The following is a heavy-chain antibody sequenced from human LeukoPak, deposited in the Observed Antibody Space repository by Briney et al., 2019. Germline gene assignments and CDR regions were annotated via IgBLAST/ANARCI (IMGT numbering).Heavy chain of an antibody. CDR1: GFTFSTYC. D-gene: IGHD6-13*01. Sequence: GGSLRLSCSASGFTFSTYCMTWVRQAPGKGLEWVSAMNGSSRGSTYYADSVKGRFTISRDNSKNSLYLQMNSLRAEDTAVYYCARDSSSWYWGSFDYWGQGTLVTVSS. V-gene: IGHV3-23*01. CDR2: MNGSSRGST. CDR3: ARDSSSWYWGSFDY. J-gene: IGHJ4*02.